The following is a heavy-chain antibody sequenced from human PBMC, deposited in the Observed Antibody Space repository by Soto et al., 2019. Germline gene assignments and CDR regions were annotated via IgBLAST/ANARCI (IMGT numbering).Heavy chain of an antibody. CDR1: GFTFSSYS. V-gene: IGHV3-48*02. CDR2: ISSSSSTI. Sequence: PGGSLRLSCAASGFTFSSYSMNWVRQAPGKGLEWVSYISSSSSTIYYADSVKGRFAISRDNAKNSLYLQMNSLRDEDTAVYYCARDRGFTYYDFWSGSGRGAFDIWGQGTMVTVSS. D-gene: IGHD3-3*01. CDR3: ARDRGFTYYDFWSGSGRGAFDI. J-gene: IGHJ3*02.